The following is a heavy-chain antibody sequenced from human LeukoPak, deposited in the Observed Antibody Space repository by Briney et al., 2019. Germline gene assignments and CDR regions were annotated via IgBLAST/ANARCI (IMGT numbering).Heavy chain of an antibody. CDR1: GGSFSGYY. J-gene: IGHJ6*02. CDR2: INHSGST. Sequence: SETLSLTCAVYGGSFSGYYWSWIRQPPGKGLEWIGEINHSGSTNYNPSLKSRVTISVDTSKNQFSLKPSSVTAADTAVYYCARYGTAAAAVGMDVWGQGTTVTVSS. CDR3: ARYGTAAAAVGMDV. V-gene: IGHV4-34*01. D-gene: IGHD6-13*01.